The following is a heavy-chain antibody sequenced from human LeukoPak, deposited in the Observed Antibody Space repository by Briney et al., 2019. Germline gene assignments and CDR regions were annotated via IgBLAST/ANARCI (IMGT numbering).Heavy chain of an antibody. J-gene: IGHJ2*01. Sequence: GGSLRLSCAASGFTFSSYGMNWVRQVPGKGLEWVSSITGSGDNTFYSDSVKGRFTISRDNSKNTLYLQMNSLRAEDTAVYYCAKAAPRDFDLWGRGILVTVSS. CDR3: AKAAPRDFDL. V-gene: IGHV3-23*01. D-gene: IGHD3-10*01. CDR2: ITGSGDNT. CDR1: GFTFSSYG.